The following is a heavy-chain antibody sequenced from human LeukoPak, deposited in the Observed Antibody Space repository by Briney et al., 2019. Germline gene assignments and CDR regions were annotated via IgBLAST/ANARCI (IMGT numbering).Heavy chain of an antibody. CDR2: INHSGST. V-gene: IGHV4-34*01. CDR3: ARARLHTMGY. D-gene: IGHD3-10*01. J-gene: IGHJ4*02. Sequence: PSETLSLTCAVYGGSFSGYYWSWIRQPPGKGLEWIGEINHSGSTNYNPSLKSRVTISVDTSKNQFSLKLSSVTAADTAVYYCARARLHTMGYWGQGTLVTVSS. CDR1: GGSFSGYY.